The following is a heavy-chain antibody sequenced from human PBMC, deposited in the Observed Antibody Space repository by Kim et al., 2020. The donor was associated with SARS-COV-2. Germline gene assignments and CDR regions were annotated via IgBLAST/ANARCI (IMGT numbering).Heavy chain of an antibody. D-gene: IGHD3-22*01. CDR1: GFTFSSYE. CDR3: ARGGVDSSGYYYVGDGYGMDV. J-gene: IGHJ6*02. V-gene: IGHV3-48*03. CDR2: ISSSGSTI. Sequence: GGSLRLSCAASGFTFSSYEMNWVRQAPGKGLEWVSYISSSGSTIYYADSVKGRFTISRDNAKNSLYLQMNSLRAEDTAVYYCARGGVDSSGYYYVGDGYGMDVWGQGTTVTVSS.